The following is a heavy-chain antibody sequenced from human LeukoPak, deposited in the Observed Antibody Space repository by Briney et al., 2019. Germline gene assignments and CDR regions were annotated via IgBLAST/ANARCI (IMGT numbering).Heavy chain of an antibody. CDR1: GFTFSSYA. D-gene: IGHD4-17*01. Sequence: PGGSLRLSCAASGFTFSSYAMHWVRQAPGKGLEYVSAISSNGGSTYYANSVKGRFTISRDNSKNTLYLQMGSLRAEDMAVYYCARAAYGDPNRNWFDPWGQGTLVTVSS. V-gene: IGHV3-64*01. CDR2: ISSNGGST. CDR3: ARAAYGDPNRNWFDP. J-gene: IGHJ5*02.